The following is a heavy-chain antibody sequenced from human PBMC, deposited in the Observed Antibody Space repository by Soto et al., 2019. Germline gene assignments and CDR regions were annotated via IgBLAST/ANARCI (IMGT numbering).Heavy chain of an antibody. V-gene: IGHV4-39*01. CDR3: GRVVEGATRHTDLDS. Sequence: SETLSLTCTVSGVSIHNSHSFWGWIRQPPGKGLEFIGTVYYSGGAHYNSSLKSRVTISVDTANYQVSLRMRSLTAADTAVYYCGRVVEGATRHTDLDSWGQGTLVTVSS. CDR2: VYYSGGA. D-gene: IGHD2-21*01. J-gene: IGHJ5*01. CDR1: GVSIHNSHSF.